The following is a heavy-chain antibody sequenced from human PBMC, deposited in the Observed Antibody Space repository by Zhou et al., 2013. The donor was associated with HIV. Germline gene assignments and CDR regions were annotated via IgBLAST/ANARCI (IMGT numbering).Heavy chain of an antibody. Sequence: QVQLVQSGAEVQKPGSSVMVSCKASGGTFNSYSFGWVREAPGQGLEWMGGIVPILGETHVAQKFQGRVTITTDESTSTAYMELSSLRSEDTAVYYCAREAYCGGDCYSGFQHWGQGTLVTVSS. CDR2: IVPILGET. D-gene: IGHD2-21*01. J-gene: IGHJ1*01. CDR3: AREAYCGGDCYSGFQH. CDR1: GGTFNSYS. V-gene: IGHV1-69*16.